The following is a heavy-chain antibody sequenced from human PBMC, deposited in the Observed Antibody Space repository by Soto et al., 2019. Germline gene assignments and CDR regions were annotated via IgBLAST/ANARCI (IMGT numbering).Heavy chain of an antibody. V-gene: IGHV1-69*13. CDR3: AREPPRGRTGTNYYYYGMDV. CDR1: GYTFTSYG. D-gene: IGHD1-7*01. J-gene: IGHJ6*02. Sequence: ASVKVSCKASGYTFTSYGISWVRQAPGQGLEWMGWIIPIFGTANYAQKFQGRVTITADESTSTAYMELSSLRSEDTAVYYCAREPPRGRTGTNYYYYGMDVWGQGTTVTVSS. CDR2: IIPIFGTA.